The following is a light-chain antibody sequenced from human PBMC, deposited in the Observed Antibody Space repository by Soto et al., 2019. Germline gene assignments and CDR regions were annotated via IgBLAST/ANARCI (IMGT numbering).Light chain of an antibody. J-gene: IGKJ2*01. Sequence: DILMTQSQSSLSASVGDRVTITCRASHRISSHVNWYHQRPGKAPTLLIFGASVLQSGVTSRFSGTGSGTEDTLNIIRRQPEDLETYYCQQTYSTPYTFGKGTTVVIK. CDR1: HRISSH. CDR3: QQTYSTPYT. V-gene: IGKV1-39*01. CDR2: GAS.